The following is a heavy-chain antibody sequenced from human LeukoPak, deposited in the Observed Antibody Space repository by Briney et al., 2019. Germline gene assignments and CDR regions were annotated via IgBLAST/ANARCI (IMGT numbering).Heavy chain of an antibody. CDR1: GDSVSSNSGA. V-gene: IGHV6-1*01. D-gene: IGHD6-13*01. CDR2: TYYRSKWYN. Sequence: SQTLSLTCAISGDSVSSNSGAWNWIRQSPSRGLEWLGRTYYRSKWYNDYAVSVKGRITINPDTSKNQFSLQLDSLTPEDTAVYYCARGDSSSCTSSWCFDSWGQGTLVTVSS. J-gene: IGHJ4*02. CDR3: ARGDSSSCTSSWCFDS.